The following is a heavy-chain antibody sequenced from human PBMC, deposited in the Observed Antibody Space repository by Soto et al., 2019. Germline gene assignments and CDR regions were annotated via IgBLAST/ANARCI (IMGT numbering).Heavy chain of an antibody. Sequence: EVQLVESGGGLVQRGGSLRLSCAASGFTFGIYSMNWVRQAPGKGLEWISYITGSSSTMYYADSVKGRCIIYRDNADNSLYLQMNSLRDAATAVYYCARGDRFRCSGDRCFSDGLFLSWGQGTLVTVSS. D-gene: IGHD2-15*01. J-gene: IGHJ5*02. CDR3: ARGDRFRCSGDRCFSDGLFLS. CDR1: GFTFGIYS. V-gene: IGHV3-48*02. CDR2: ITGSSSTM.